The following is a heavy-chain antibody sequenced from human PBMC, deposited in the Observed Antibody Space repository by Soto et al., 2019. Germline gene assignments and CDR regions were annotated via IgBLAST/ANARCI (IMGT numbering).Heavy chain of an antibody. J-gene: IGHJ4*02. V-gene: IGHV4-59*12. CDR2: IYYSGTT. D-gene: IGHD3-10*01. CDR3: ARDKITGLFDY. Sequence: PSETLSLTCTVSGCSISNYYWTWIRQPPGKGLEWIGYIYYSGTTNYNPSLKSRVTISVDTSKNQFSLKLSSVTAADTAVYYCARDKITGLFDYWGQGTLVTVSS. CDR1: GCSISNYY.